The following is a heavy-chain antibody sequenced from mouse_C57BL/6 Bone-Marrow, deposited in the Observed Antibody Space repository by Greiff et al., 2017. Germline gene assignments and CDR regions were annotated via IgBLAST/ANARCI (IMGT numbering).Heavy chain of an antibody. Sequence: EVKLVESGGDLVKPGGSLKLSCAASGFTFSSYGMSWVRQTPDKRLEWVATISSGGSYTYYPDSVKGRFTISRDNAKNTLYLQMSRLKSEDTAMYYCARHHAGFAYWGQGTLVTVSA. J-gene: IGHJ3*01. CDR1: GFTFSSYG. CDR2: ISSGGSYT. CDR3: ARHHAGFAY. V-gene: IGHV5-6*01.